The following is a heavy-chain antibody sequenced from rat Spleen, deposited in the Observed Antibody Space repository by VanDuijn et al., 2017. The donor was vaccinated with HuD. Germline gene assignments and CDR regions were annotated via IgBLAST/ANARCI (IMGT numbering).Heavy chain of an antibody. Sequence: EVQLVESGGGLVQPGNSLKLSCAASGFTFSDCYMAWVRQAPTKGLEWVATISHDGSSTYYRGSVKGRFTISRDNARSTLYLQMDSLRSEDTATYYCTRLYYSNWFAYWGQGTLVAVSS. J-gene: IGHJ3*01. D-gene: IGHD1-1*01. CDR1: GFTFSDCY. CDR2: ISHDGSST. V-gene: IGHV5-29*01. CDR3: TRLYYSNWFAY.